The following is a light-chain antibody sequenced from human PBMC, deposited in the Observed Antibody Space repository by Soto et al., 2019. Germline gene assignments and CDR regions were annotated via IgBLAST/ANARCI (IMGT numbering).Light chain of an antibody. CDR2: KAS. J-gene: IGKJ1*01. CDR3: QQYNRFSWT. CDR1: QSISSW. V-gene: IGKV1-5*03. Sequence: DTQMTQSPSTLSASVGDRVTITCRASQSISSWLAWYQQRPGKAPKLLIYKASTLKSGVPSRFSGSGSGTEFTLTISSLQPDDFATYYCQQYNRFSWTFGQGAKVEIK.